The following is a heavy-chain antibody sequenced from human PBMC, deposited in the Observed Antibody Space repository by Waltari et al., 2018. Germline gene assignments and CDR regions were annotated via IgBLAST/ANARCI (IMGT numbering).Heavy chain of an antibody. D-gene: IGHD6-19*01. J-gene: IGHJ6*02. CDR1: GFRFSNYW. CDR2: ISNYESSL. CDR3: ARDRGVAVAGTETYGMDV. V-gene: IGHV3-74*03. Sequence: EEKLLESGGGLLQPGDSLRLSCAASGFRFSNYWMNWVRQAPGKGLVWVELISNYESSLTYADSVKCRFTISRDNANNSLYLQMNSLRAEDTAVYYCARDRGVAVAGTETYGMDVWGQGTTVTVSS.